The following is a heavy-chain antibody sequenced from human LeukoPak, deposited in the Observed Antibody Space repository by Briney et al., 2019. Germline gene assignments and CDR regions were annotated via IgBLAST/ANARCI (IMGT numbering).Heavy chain of an antibody. CDR2: ISSNGGSI. CDR1: GFTSSDYA. D-gene: IGHD6-19*01. CDR3: ATYSSGWNALDY. J-gene: IGHJ4*02. Sequence: PGGSLRLSCAASGFTSSDYAMHWVRQAPGKELEYVSAISSNGGSIHYANSVKGRFTISRDNSKNTLYLQMDSLRAEDMAVYYCATYSSGWNALDYWGQGTLVTVSS. V-gene: IGHV3-64*01.